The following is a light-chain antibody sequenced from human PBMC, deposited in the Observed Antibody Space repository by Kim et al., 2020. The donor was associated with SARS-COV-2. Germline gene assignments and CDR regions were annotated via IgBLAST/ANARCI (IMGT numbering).Light chain of an antibody. CDR3: QQYKSYPIT. V-gene: IGKV1-16*02. CDR2: GAS. J-gene: IGKJ5*01. CDR1: QDINNF. Sequence: DIQMTQSPSSLSASVGDRVTITCRASQDINNFLAWFQQKPGKAPKSLIYGASSLQSGVPSKFSGSGSGTEFALTISSLQPEDFATYYCQQYKSYPITFGQGTRLEIK.